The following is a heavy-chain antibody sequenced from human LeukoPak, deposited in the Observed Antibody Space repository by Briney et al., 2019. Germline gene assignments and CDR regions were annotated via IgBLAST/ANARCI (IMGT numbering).Heavy chain of an antibody. CDR2: ILNDGSNK. Sequence: PGRSLRLSCAASGFTFSSYAMHWVRQAPGKGLEWVAVILNDGSNKYYADSVKGRFTISRDNAKNTLSLQMNSLRPEDTAVYYCARGEFNGLDYWGQGTLATVSS. J-gene: IGHJ4*02. CDR1: GFTFSSYA. V-gene: IGHV3-30-3*01. D-gene: IGHD2-8*01. CDR3: ARGEFNGLDY.